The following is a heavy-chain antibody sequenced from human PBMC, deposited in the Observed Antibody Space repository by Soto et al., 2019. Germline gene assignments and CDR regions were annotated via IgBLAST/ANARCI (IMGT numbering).Heavy chain of an antibody. J-gene: IGHJ6*02. CDR1: GFTFSSYA. Sequence: QVQLVESGGGVVQPGRSLRLSCAASGFTFSSYATHWVRQAPGKGLEWVAVISYDGSNKYYADSVKGRFTISRDNSKNTLYLQMNSLRAEDTAVYYCARGGKTLGGMDVWGQGTTVTVSS. CDR2: ISYDGSNK. D-gene: IGHD7-27*01. CDR3: ARGGKTLGGMDV. V-gene: IGHV3-30-3*01.